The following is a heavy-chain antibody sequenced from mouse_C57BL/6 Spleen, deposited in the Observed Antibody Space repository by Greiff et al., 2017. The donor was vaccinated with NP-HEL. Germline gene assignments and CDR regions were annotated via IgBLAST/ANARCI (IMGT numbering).Heavy chain of an antibody. V-gene: IGHV5-9-1*02. CDR2: IRSGGDFI. CDR3: TRDTQPESAKDY. Sequence: EVKLVESGEGLVKPGGSLKLSCAASGFTFSSYAMSWVRQTPEKRLEWVAYIRSGGDFIYSADTVKGRFTISRDNARNTRYLQMSSLKSEDTAMYYCTRDTQPESAKDYWGQGTSVTVSS. J-gene: IGHJ4*01. D-gene: IGHD5-1-1*01. CDR1: GFTFSSYA.